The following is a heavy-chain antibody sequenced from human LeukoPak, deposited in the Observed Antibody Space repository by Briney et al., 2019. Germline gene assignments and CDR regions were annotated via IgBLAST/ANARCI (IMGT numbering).Heavy chain of an antibody. J-gene: IGHJ4*02. V-gene: IGHV3-11*06. Sequence: GGSLRLSCAASGFTFSDYYMSWIRQAPGKGLEWVSYISISSSYTNYADSVKGRFTISRDNAKNSLYLRMNSLRAEDTAVYYCARGCDTNCFFNDYWGQGTLVTVSS. CDR2: ISISSSYT. CDR1: GFTFSDYY. D-gene: IGHD2-8*01. CDR3: ARGCDTNCFFNDY.